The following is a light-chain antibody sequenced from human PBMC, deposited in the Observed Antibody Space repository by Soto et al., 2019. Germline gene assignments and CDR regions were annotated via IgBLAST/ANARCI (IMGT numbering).Light chain of an antibody. V-gene: IGKV1-5*03. CDR2: KAS. CDR3: QQYSSYST. J-gene: IGKJ4*01. CDR1: QSIDSW. Sequence: IQMTQSPSTLSASIGDRVTITCRAGQSIDSWLAWYQQKPGKAPKLLIYKASSLESGVPSRFSGSGSGTEFTLTISSLQPDDSATYYCQQYSSYSTFGGGTKVEIK.